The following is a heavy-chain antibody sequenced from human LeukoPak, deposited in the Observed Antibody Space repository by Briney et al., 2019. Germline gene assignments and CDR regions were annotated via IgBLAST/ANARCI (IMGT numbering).Heavy chain of an antibody. V-gene: IGHV4-38-2*01. CDR3: ARYGHWFDP. D-gene: IGHD3-10*01. CDR2: VHHSADT. Sequence: SETLSLTCAVSGYSISSGYYWGWIRQPPGKGLEYIGSVHHSADTYYNPSLKSRVTMSIDTSKNQLSLKLNSVTAAETAVYYCARYGHWFDPRGQGTLVTVSS. CDR1: GYSISSGYY. J-gene: IGHJ5*02.